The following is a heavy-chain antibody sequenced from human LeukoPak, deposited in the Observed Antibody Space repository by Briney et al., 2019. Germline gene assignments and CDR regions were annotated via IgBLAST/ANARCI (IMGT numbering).Heavy chain of an antibody. Sequence: ASAKVSCKASGYTFTSYDINWVRQATGQGLEWMGWMNPNSGNTGYAQKFQGRVTMTRNTSINTAYMELSSLRSEDTAVYYCAKDAPSSGFDPWGQGTLVTVSS. CDR2: MNPNSGNT. CDR3: AKDAPSSGFDP. CDR1: GYTFTSYD. J-gene: IGHJ5*02. V-gene: IGHV1-8*01.